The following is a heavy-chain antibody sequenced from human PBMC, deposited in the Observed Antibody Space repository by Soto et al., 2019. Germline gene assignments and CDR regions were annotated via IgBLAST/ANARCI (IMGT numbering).Heavy chain of an antibody. CDR1: GYTLTELS. J-gene: IGHJ6*03. V-gene: IGHV1-24*01. CDR3: AFHSGYDSSFYYYYYMDV. Sequence: SGKVSCKVSGYTLTELSLHLVRQAPGKGLEWMGGFDPEDGETIYAQKFQGRVTMTEDTSTDTAYMELSSLRSEDTAVYYCAFHSGYDSSFYYYYYMDVWGKGTTVTVSS. CDR2: FDPEDGET. D-gene: IGHD5-12*01.